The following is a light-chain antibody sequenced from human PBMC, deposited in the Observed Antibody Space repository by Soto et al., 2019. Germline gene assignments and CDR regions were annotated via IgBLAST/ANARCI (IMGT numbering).Light chain of an antibody. CDR3: TSYKGGGKYV. Sequence: QSALTQPAAVSGSPGQSITISCTGTSSEVGGYNLVSWYQQYPGKAPKLMIYEGSNRPSGVSNRFSGSKSGNTASLTISGLQAEDEARYYFCTSYKGGGKYVFGTGTKGTGL. J-gene: IGLJ1*01. V-gene: IGLV2-14*01. CDR2: EGS. CDR1: SSEVGGYNL.